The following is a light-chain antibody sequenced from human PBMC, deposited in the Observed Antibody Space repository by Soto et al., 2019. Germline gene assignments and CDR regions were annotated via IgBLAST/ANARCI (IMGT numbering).Light chain of an antibody. J-gene: IGLJ1*01. Sequence: QSVLTQPRSVSGSPGQSVTISCTGTSSDVGTHDFVSWYQQHPGKAPRLMIFDVSERPSGVPDRFSGSKSGNTASLTISGLQAEDEADYYCCLYAVTFYVFGTGTKVTVL. CDR1: SSDVGTHDF. CDR3: CLYAVTFYV. CDR2: DVS. V-gene: IGLV2-11*01.